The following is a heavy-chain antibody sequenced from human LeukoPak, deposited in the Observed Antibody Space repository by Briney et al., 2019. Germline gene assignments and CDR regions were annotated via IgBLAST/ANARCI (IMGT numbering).Heavy chain of an antibody. CDR1: GYTFTGYY. CDR3: ARVRDDDYYYGMDV. Sequence: ASVQVSCKASGYTFTGYYMHGVRQAPGQGLGWMGWINPNSGGTNYAQKFQGRVTMTRDTSINTAYMELRRLRSDDTAVYYCARVRDDDYYYGMDVWGQGTTVTVSS. CDR2: INPNSGGT. D-gene: IGHD3-10*01. V-gene: IGHV1-2*02. J-gene: IGHJ6*02.